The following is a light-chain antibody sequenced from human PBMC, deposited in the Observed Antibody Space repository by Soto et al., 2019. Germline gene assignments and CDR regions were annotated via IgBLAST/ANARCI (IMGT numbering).Light chain of an antibody. CDR2: SDN. CDR3: ATWNDGVFV. Sequence: QSVLTQPPSTSGTPGQRVTISCSGDSSNIAKNYVYWYQQVPGMAPKLLIYSDNQRPSGVPDRFSGSKSDTSASLAISGLQSEDEADYYCATWNDGVFVFGIGTKVTV. J-gene: IGLJ1*01. CDR1: SSNIAKNY. V-gene: IGLV1-47*02.